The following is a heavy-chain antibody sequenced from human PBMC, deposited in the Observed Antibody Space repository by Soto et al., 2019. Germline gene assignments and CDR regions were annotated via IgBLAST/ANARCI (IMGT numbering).Heavy chain of an antibody. J-gene: IGHJ6*02. CDR3: ARLKGGVTIFGVVTHYYYGMDV. Sequence: SETLSLTCAVSGGSISSSNWWSWVRQPPGKGLEWIGEVYHSGSTNYNPSLKSRVTTSVDKSKNQFSLKLSSVTAADTAVYYCARLKGGVTIFGVVTHYYYGMDVWGQGTTVTVSS. CDR1: GGSISSSNW. V-gene: IGHV4-4*02. CDR2: VYHSGST. D-gene: IGHD3-3*01.